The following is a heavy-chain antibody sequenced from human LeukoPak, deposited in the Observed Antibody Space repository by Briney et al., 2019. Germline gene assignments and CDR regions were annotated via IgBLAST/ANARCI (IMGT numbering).Heavy chain of an antibody. CDR2: INAGNGNT. D-gene: IGHD1-26*01. CDR3: ARDYSGSYDY. V-gene: IGHV1-3*01. Sequence: ASVKVSCKASGYTFTSYGISWVRQAPGQRLEWMGWINAGNGNTKYSQKFQGRVTITRDTSASTAYMELSSLRSEDTAVYYCARDYSGSYDYWGQGTLVTVSS. J-gene: IGHJ4*02. CDR1: GYTFTSYG.